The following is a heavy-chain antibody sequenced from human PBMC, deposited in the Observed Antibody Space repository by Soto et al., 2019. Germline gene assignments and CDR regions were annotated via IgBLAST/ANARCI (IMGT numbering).Heavy chain of an antibody. CDR3: VRGGGGGLFDP. J-gene: IGHJ5*02. V-gene: IGHV3-11*06. Sequence: NPGGSLRLSCAGSGFTFGDSYMSWIRQAPGKGLEWLSYISPGSRYPAYADPVKGRFTISRDNAKRSLYLQMMSLTAEDTAIYYCVRGGGGGLFDPWGQGTMVTVSS. D-gene: IGHD2-15*01. CDR2: ISPGSRYP. CDR1: GFTFGDSY.